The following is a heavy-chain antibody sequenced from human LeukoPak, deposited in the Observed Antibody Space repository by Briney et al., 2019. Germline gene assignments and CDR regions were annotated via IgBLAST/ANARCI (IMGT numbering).Heavy chain of an antibody. CDR3: ATPPYYDFWSGLYMDV. CDR2: INHSGST. Sequence: SETLSLTCAVYGGSFSGYYWSWIRQPPGEGLEWIGEINHSGSTNYNPFLKSRVTISVDTSKNQFSLKLSSVTAADTAVYYCATPPYYDFWSGLYMDVWGKGTTVTVSS. J-gene: IGHJ6*03. V-gene: IGHV4-34*01. CDR1: GGSFSGYY. D-gene: IGHD3-3*01.